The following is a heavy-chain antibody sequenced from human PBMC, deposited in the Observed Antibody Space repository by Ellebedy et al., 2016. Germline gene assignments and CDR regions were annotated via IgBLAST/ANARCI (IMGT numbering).Heavy chain of an antibody. D-gene: IGHD3-3*01. J-gene: IGHJ4*02. Sequence: GGSLRLXXAASGFTFSSYGMHWVRQAPGKGLEWVAVIWYDGSNKYYADSVKGRFTISRDNSKNTLYLQMNSLRAEDTAVYYCARSNYDFWSGYLDYWGQGTLVTVSS. CDR1: GFTFSSYG. V-gene: IGHV3-33*01. CDR3: ARSNYDFWSGYLDY. CDR2: IWYDGSNK.